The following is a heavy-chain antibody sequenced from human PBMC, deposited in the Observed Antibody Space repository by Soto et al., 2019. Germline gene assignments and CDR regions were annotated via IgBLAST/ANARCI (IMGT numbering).Heavy chain of an antibody. CDR3: ARYSMSSSWPVGYFDY. J-gene: IGHJ4*02. Sequence: QVQLVESGGGVVQPGRSLRLSCAASGFTFSSYAMHWVRQAPGKGLEWVAVISYDGSNKYYADSVKGRFTISRENSKNPLYLQMKSLRAEDMAVYYCARYSMSSSWPVGYFDYWGQGTLVTVSS. D-gene: IGHD6-13*01. V-gene: IGHV3-30-3*01. CDR2: ISYDGSNK. CDR1: GFTFSSYA.